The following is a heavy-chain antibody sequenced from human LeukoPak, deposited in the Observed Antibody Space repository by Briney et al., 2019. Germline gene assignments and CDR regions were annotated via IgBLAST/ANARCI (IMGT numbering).Heavy chain of an antibody. D-gene: IGHD6-6*01. J-gene: IGHJ5*02. CDR3: ARGREGIAARWWVEEPRWYFFDP. V-gene: IGHV3-21*01. Sequence: PGGSLRLSCAASGFTFSGYTMNWVRQAPGKGLEWVSSISRSSSYIYYADSVKGRFTISRDNAMNSLDLQMNSLRAEDTAVYYCARGREGIAARWWVEEPRWYFFDPWGQGTLVTVSS. CDR1: GFTFSGYT. CDR2: ISRSSSYI.